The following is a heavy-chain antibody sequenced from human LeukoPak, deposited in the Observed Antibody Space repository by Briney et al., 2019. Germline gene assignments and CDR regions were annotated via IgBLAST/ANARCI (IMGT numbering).Heavy chain of an antibody. Sequence: SVKVSCKASGGTFSSYAISWVRQAPGQGLEWMGRIIPIFGTANYAQKFQGRVTITTDESTSTAYMELSSLGSEDTAVYYCARAGGRYSYGYYYYYMDVWGKGTTVTVFS. CDR3: ARAGGRYSYGYYYYYMDV. J-gene: IGHJ6*03. CDR2: IIPIFGTA. CDR1: GGTFSSYA. V-gene: IGHV1-69*05. D-gene: IGHD5-18*01.